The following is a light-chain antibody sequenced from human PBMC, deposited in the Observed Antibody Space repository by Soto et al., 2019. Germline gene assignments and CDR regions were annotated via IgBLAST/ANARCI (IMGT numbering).Light chain of an antibody. CDR3: SSYRSDYTFV. Sequence: QSALTQPASVSGSPGQSITISCTGTSDDVGGYNYVSWYQHYPGKAPKLMIYDVTNRPSGVSNRFSGSKSGNRASLTISGLQAEDEADYYCSSYRSDYTFVFGTGPKLTVL. V-gene: IGLV2-14*01. CDR1: SDDVGGYNY. CDR2: DVT. J-gene: IGLJ1*01.